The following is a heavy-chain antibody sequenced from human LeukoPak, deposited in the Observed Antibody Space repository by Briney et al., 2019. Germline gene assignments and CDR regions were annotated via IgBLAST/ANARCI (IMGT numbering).Heavy chain of an antibody. V-gene: IGHV3-7*01. CDR2: IKQDGSEK. J-gene: IGHJ4*02. CDR1: GFTFSTYW. CDR3: AIGGEYQLPYRY. D-gene: IGHD2-2*02. Sequence: PGGSLRLSCAASGFTFSTYWMSWVRQAPGKGLEWVANIKQDGSEKNYVDSVKGRFTISRDNAENSLYLQMNSLRAEDTALYYCAIGGEYQLPYRYWGQGTLVTVSS.